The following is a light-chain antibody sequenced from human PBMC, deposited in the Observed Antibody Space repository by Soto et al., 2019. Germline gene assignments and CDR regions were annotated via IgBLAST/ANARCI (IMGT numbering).Light chain of an antibody. V-gene: IGKV3-20*01. CDR1: QSVASNS. Sequence: ETVLTQSPGTLSLSPGETATLSCRASQSVASNSLAWYQQKPGQAPRLLVYGASGRATDIPDRFSGRGSGTDFTLTINRLEPEDFAVYYCQNYDTSPYTFGQGTRLVIK. J-gene: IGKJ5*01. CDR3: QNYDTSPYT. CDR2: GAS.